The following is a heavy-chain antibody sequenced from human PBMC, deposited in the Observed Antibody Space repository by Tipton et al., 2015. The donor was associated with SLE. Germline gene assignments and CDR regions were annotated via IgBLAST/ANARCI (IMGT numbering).Heavy chain of an antibody. J-gene: IGHJ6*04. CDR3: ARGEGYKGFYFIDV. Sequence: TLSLTCTVSSGSVSSGAYYWSWIRQHPGKGLEWIGYVFSSGTTYYNPSLESRASISVDTSRNQFSLNLTSVTAADTAVFYCARGEGYKGFYFIDVWGRGTKVTVPS. D-gene: IGHD5-24*01. CDR2: VFSSGTT. V-gene: IGHV4-31*03. CDR1: SGSVSSGAYY.